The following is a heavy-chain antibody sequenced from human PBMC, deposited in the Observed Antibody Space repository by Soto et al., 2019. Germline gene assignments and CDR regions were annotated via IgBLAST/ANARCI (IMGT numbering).Heavy chain of an antibody. CDR1: GFTFNSYA. V-gene: IGHV3-23*01. CDR3: VRKYPGTRPFDY. J-gene: IGHJ4*01. D-gene: IGHD6-6*01. Sequence: GGSLRLSCAASGFTFNSYAMSWVRQAPGKGLAWVSAIGTDGNRYYADSVKGRFTISRDNSRTTLYLQMNSLRAEDTALYYCVRKYPGTRPFDYWGQGTLVTVSS. CDR2: IGTDGNR.